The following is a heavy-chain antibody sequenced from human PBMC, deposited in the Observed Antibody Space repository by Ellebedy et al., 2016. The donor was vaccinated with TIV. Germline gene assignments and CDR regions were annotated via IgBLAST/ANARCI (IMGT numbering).Heavy chain of an antibody. J-gene: IGHJ4*02. CDR3: ARHLDYDYVWGSYRTGDFDY. V-gene: IGHV4-59*08. CDR2: IYYSGST. Sequence: MPSETLSLTCTVSGGSISSYYWSWIRQPPGKGLEWIGYIYYSGSTNYNPSLKSRVTISVDTSKNQFSLKLSSVTAADTAVYYCARHLDYDYVWGSYRTGDFDYWGQGTLVTVSS. D-gene: IGHD3-16*02. CDR1: GGSISSYY.